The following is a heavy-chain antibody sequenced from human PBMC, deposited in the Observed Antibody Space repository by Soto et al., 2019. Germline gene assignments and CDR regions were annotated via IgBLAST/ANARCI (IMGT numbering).Heavy chain of an antibody. CDR2: ISGSGGGT. CDR1: VFTFSSYA. V-gene: IGHV3-23*01. D-gene: IGHD3-22*01. Sequence: PGGSLRLSCAASVFTFSSYAMSWVRHAPGKGVEWGSAISGSGGGTYYADSVKGRFTIARDNSKNTLYLKMNGLRAEDTDVYYCAKDFGITMIVGVIGPYFGYWGQGTLVTVSS. J-gene: IGHJ4*02. CDR3: AKDFGITMIVGVIGPYFGY.